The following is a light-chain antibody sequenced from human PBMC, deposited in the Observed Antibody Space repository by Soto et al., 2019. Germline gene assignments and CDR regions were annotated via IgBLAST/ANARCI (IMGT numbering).Light chain of an antibody. CDR3: FSYADTYNVG. CDR2: EVS. V-gene: IGLV2-8*01. Sequence: QSALTQPPSASGSPGQSVTISCTGTSSDVGAYNYVSWYQQYPGKAPKLMIFEVSKRPSGVPDRFSGSKSGNTASLTVSGLQAEDEADYYCFSYADTYNVGFGGGTKRTVL. CDR1: SSDVGAYNY. J-gene: IGLJ2*01.